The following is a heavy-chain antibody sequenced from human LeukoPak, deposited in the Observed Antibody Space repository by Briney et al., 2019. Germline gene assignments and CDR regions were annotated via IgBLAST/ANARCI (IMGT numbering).Heavy chain of an antibody. J-gene: IGHJ4*02. D-gene: IGHD6-13*01. CDR3: ARFGAGSSWPPHYYFDY. Sequence: EESLKISCKGSGYSFTSYWIGWVRQMPGKGLEWMGIIYPGDSDTSYSPSFQGQVTISADKSISTAYLQWSTLKASATAMYYCARFGAGSSWPPHYYFDYWGQGTLVTVSS. CDR2: IYPGDSDT. CDR1: GYSFTSYW. V-gene: IGHV5-51*01.